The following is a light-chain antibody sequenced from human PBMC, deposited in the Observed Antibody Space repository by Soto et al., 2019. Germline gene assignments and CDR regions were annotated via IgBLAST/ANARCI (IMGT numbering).Light chain of an antibody. CDR1: SSNIGADFG. V-gene: IGLV1-40*01. CDR3: QSYDRSLSCWV. Sequence: QAVVTQPPSVSVAPGQTITISCTRSSSNIGADFGVHWYQQLPGAAPKLGIFVNTNRPSWVPYRFSGSKSGTSASLAITGLQADDEADYYCQSYDRSLSCWVFGTGTKLTVL. CDR2: VNT. J-gene: IGLJ3*02.